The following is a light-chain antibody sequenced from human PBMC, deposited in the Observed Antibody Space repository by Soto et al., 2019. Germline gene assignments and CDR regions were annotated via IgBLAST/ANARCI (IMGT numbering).Light chain of an antibody. V-gene: IGKV3-15*01. CDR1: QSISGK. Sequence: EIVMTQSPVTLSVSPGERATLSCRASQSISGKSAWYQQKPGQAPRLLMFGASTRATGIPARFSGSGSGTDFTLTITGLQSEDFAVYYCQQYKSWPYTFGQGTKVDIK. CDR3: QQYKSWPYT. J-gene: IGKJ2*01. CDR2: GAS.